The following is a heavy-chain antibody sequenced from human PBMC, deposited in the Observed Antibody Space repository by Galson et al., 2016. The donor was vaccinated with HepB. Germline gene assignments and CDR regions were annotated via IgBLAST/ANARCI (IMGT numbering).Heavy chain of an antibody. V-gene: IGHV3-9*02. J-gene: IGHJ4*02. D-gene: IGHD6-6*01. CDR2: ISWNSRSI. Sequence: SLRLSCAGSGFDSDDYAMHWVRQAPGKGLEWVSGISWNSRSIGYADSVKGRFTISRDNAKNSLYLQMTSLRADDTAFYYCARATPLYSSSYYFDYWGQGTLVTVSS. CDR3: ARATPLYSSSYYFDY. CDR1: GFDSDDYA.